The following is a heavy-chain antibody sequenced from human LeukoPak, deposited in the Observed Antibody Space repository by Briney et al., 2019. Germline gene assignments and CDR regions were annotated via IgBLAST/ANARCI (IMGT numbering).Heavy chain of an antibody. CDR2: LSRDSKYI. Sequence: GGSLRLSCAASGFTFSSYSMNWVRQAPGKGLEWVSSLSRDSKYIYYADSVKGRFTISRDNAKNSVYLQMSSLRAEDTAVYYSARSTSETGNDYWGQGTLVTVSS. V-gene: IGHV3-21*01. CDR3: ARSTSETGNDY. D-gene: IGHD3-9*01. J-gene: IGHJ4*02. CDR1: GFTFSSYS.